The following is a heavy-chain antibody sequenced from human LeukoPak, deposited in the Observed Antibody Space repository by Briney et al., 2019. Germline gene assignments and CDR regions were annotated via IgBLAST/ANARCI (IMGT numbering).Heavy chain of an antibody. CDR2: INPNSGGT. CDR1: GYTFTGYY. V-gene: IGHV1-2*02. CDR3: ARGPPEYSSSSAFDY. Sequence: ASVKVSCKASGYTFTGYYMHWVRQAPGQGLEWMGWINPNSGGTNYAQKFQGRDTMTRDTSVSTAYMELSRLRSDDTAVYYCARGPPEYSSSSAFDYWGQGTLVTVSS. J-gene: IGHJ4*02. D-gene: IGHD6-6*01.